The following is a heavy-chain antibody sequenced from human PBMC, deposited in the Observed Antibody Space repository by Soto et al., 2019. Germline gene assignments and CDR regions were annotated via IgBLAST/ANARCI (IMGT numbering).Heavy chain of an antibody. Sequence: ASVKVSCKACGYTFTNYYMHWVRQAPGQGLEWMGVINPSGGSTNYAQKFQGRVTITRDTSASTAYMELSSLRSEDTAVYYCARDLGGWPDYWGQGTLVTVSS. D-gene: IGHD2-15*01. V-gene: IGHV1-46*01. CDR2: INPSGGST. CDR1: GYTFTNYY. J-gene: IGHJ4*02. CDR3: ARDLGGWPDY.